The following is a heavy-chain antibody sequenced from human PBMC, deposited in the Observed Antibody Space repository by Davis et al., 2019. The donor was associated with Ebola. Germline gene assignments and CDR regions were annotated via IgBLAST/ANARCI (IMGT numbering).Heavy chain of an antibody. CDR2: IIPMFGTT. J-gene: IGHJ6*02. Sequence: SVKVSCKASGGTVSSYVISWVRQAPGQGLEWMGGIIPMFGTTNYAQKFQGRVTITADKSTSTGYMELSSLRSEDTAVYYCARRISLAQGVIDHYYGMDVWGQGTTVTVSS. CDR3: ARRISLAQGVIDHYYGMDV. D-gene: IGHD3-10*01. CDR1: GGTVSSYV. V-gene: IGHV1-69*06.